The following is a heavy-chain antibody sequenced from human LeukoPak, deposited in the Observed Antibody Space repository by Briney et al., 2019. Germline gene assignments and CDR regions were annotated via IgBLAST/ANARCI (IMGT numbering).Heavy chain of an antibody. D-gene: IGHD1-1*01. J-gene: IGHJ4*02. CDR2: IYSGGST. Sequence: GGSLRLSCAASGFTVSSNYMSWVRQAPGKGLEWVSVIYSGGSTYYADSVKGRFTISRDNAKNSLYLQMNSLRVEDTVVYYCARDPRTVRIWGQGTLVTVSS. V-gene: IGHV3-53*01. CDR1: GFTVSSNY. CDR3: ARDPRTVRI.